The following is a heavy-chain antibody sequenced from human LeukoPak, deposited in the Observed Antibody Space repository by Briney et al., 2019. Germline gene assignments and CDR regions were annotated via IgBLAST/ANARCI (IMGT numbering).Heavy chain of an antibody. CDR2: IYYSGST. CDR1: GGSISSYY. V-gene: IGHV4-59*12. J-gene: IGHJ4*02. CDR3: ARDRRRFGELSPFYY. D-gene: IGHD3-10*01. Sequence: PSETPSLTCTVSGGSISSYYWSWIRQPPGKGLEWIGYIYYSGSTNYNPSLKSRVTISVDTSKNQFSLKLSSVTAADTAVYYCARDRRRFGELSPFYYWGQGTLVTVSS.